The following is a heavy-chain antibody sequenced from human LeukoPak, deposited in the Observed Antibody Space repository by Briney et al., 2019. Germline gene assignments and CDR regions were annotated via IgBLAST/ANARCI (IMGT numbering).Heavy chain of an antibody. CDR2: IYISGST. J-gene: IGHJ6*03. D-gene: IGHD1-14*01. CDR3: ARVLGRNYYYMDV. Sequence: PSETLSLTCSASGGSISTYYRSWIRQPAGKGLEWIGRIYISGSTNYHPSLKSRVTMSVDTSKNQFSLKLTSVTAADTAVYYCARVLGRNYYYMDVWGKGTTVTVSS. CDR1: GGSISTYY. V-gene: IGHV4-4*07.